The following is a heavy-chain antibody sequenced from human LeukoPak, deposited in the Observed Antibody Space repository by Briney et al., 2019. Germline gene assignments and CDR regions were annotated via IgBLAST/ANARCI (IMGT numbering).Heavy chain of an antibody. CDR1: GFSFSDSA. V-gene: IGHV3-9*01. D-gene: IGHD2-8*02. Sequence: GGSLRLSCAASGFSFSDSAMHWVRQAPGKGLEWVSGVGVTNDYVAYADSVKGRFSISRDNAKNSLYLQMNSLRAEDTALYHCVKAGTGYCTGGKCYRPFDFWGQGALITASS. J-gene: IGHJ4*02. CDR3: VKAGTGYCTGGKCYRPFDF. CDR2: VGVTNDYV.